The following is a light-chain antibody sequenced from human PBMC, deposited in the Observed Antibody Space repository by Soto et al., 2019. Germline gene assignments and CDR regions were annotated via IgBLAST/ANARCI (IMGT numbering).Light chain of an antibody. CDR1: QVISNY. CDR3: QQRGDWPFT. V-gene: IGKV3-11*01. CDR2: EAS. J-gene: IGKJ4*01. Sequence: VLTQSPVTLSLSPGERATLSCRASQVISNYLTWYQQRPGQAPRLLIYEASKSATGIPARFSGSGSGTDFTLTISSLEPEDFAVYFCQQRGDWPFTFGGGTKVDIK.